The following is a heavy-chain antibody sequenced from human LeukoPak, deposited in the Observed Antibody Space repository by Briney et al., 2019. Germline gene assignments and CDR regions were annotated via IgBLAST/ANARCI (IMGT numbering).Heavy chain of an antibody. Sequence: GESLKISCKGSGYSFTRYWIGWVRQMPGKDLEWMGIIYPGDSDTRYSPSFQGQVTISADKSISTAYLQWSSLKASDSAMYYCARWYSGSSFYFDYWGQGTLVTVSS. V-gene: IGHV5-51*01. D-gene: IGHD1-26*01. CDR3: ARWYSGSSFYFDY. J-gene: IGHJ4*02. CDR1: GYSFTRYW. CDR2: IYPGDSDT.